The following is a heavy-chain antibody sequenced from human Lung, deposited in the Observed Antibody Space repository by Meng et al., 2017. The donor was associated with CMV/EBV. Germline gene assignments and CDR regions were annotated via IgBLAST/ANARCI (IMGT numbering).Heavy chain of an antibody. CDR1: GYTFSYYD. CDR3: ARGQVQCSTINCHDYRFSGLDV. J-gene: IGHJ6*02. V-gene: IGHV1-8*01. D-gene: IGHD2/OR15-2a*01. CDR2: MNPNRGNT. Sequence: SXXVSCKASGYTFSYYDIIWVRQASGQGLEWVGWMNPNRGNTAYAQKFQGRVTMTRDTSTSIAYMELSSLRSGDTAVYYCARGQVQCSTINCHDYRFSGLDVWGQGTTVTVSS.